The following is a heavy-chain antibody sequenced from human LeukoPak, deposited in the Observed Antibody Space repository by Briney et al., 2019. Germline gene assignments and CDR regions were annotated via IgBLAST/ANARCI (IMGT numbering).Heavy chain of an antibody. D-gene: IGHD1-26*01. CDR1: GGTFSSYA. V-gene: IGHV1-69*04. Sequence: SVKVSCKASGGTFSSYAISWVRQAPGQGLEWMGRIIPILGIANYAQKFQGRVTITADKSTSTAYMELSSLRSEDTAVYYCARDARVVGATLLNWGQGTLVTVSS. J-gene: IGHJ4*02. CDR2: IIPILGIA. CDR3: ARDARVVGATLLN.